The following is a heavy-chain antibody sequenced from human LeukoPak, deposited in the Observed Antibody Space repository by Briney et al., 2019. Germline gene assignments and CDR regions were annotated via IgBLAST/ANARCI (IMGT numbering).Heavy chain of an antibody. J-gene: IGHJ4*02. V-gene: IGHV3-21*01. D-gene: IGHD3-9*01. CDR2: ISSSSSYI. CDR1: GFTFSSYS. CDR3: ARAGDYDILTGYRDLDY. Sequence: GGSLRLSCAASGFTFSSYSMNWVRQASGKGLEWVSSISSSSSYIYYADSVKGRFTISRDNAKNSLYLQMNSLRAEDTAVYYCARAGDYDILTGYRDLDYWGQGTLVTVSS.